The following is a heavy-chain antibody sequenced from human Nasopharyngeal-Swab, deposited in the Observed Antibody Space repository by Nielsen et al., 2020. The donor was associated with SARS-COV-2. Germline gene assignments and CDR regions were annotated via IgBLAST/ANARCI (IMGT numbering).Heavy chain of an antibody. J-gene: IGHJ4*02. V-gene: IGHV4-39*01. CDR3: ARRVVSPEFYFDY. CDR2: IDDSGTT. D-gene: IGHD2-2*01. Sequence: WIRQPPGKGLEWIGNIDDSGTTFYSPSFKTRVPLSVDTSKNQISLNLISVTAADTAVYYCARRVVSPEFYFDYWGQGALVTVSS.